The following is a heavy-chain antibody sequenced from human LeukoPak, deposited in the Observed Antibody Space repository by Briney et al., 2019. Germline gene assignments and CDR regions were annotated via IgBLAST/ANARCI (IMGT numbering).Heavy chain of an antibody. CDR3: ARAHSSGRLNGAFDL. Sequence: PGGSLRLSCAASGFSFIDAWMSWVRQAPGKGLHWVAGLSHDGGSEYYAGSVRGRFSISTDNSKSTVYLQMNTLRPEDTAVYYCARAHSSGRLNGAFDLWGQGTTVSVSS. CDR1: GFSFIDAW. J-gene: IGHJ3*01. CDR2: LSHDGGSE. D-gene: IGHD3-22*01. V-gene: IGHV3-30*03.